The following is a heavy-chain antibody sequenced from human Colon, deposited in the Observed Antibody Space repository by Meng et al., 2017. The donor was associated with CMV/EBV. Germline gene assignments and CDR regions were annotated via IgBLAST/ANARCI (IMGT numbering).Heavy chain of an antibody. CDR3: ARDCCNMRSWFDP. D-gene: IGHD2/OR15-2a*01. Sequence: LKLQDSGPVLVKPSTTLALTFTASGGSITGDTFHWGWIRQPPGKGLEWIGSIYYSGIIYYNTSLTSRVTISVDTSRNRFSLKLTSLTAADTAVYYCARDCCNMRSWFDPWGQGILVTVSS. CDR1: GGSITGDTFH. V-gene: IGHV4-39*07. J-gene: IGHJ5*02. CDR2: IYYSGII.